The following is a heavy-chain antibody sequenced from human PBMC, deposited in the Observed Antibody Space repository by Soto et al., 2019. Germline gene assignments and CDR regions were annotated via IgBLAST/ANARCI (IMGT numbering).Heavy chain of an antibody. J-gene: IGHJ6*02. V-gene: IGHV1-69*01. Sequence: VQLVRAGAEVKRPGSSVKVPCKASGGTFSSYAITWVRQAPGQGVEGMGGIIPIFGTANYAQKFQGRVTITADESTSTAYMELSSLRSEDTAVYYCGFDSRGHYYYYGMDVWGQGTTVTVSS. CDR2: IIPIFGTA. CDR1: GGTFSSYA. CDR3: GFDSRGHYYYYGMDV. D-gene: IGHD6-13*01.